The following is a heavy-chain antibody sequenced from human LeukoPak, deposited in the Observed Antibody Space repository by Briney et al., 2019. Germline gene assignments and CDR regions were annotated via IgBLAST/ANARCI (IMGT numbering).Heavy chain of an antibody. J-gene: IGHJ4*02. V-gene: IGHV3-30-3*01. CDR3: ARTVVVTQGGLDY. Sequence: GGSLRLSCAASGFTFSSYAMHWVRQAPGKGLEWVAVISYDGSNKYYADSVKGRFTISRDNSKNTLYLQMNSLRAEDTAVYYCARTVVVTQGGLDYWGQGTLVTVSS. CDR1: GFTFSSYA. D-gene: IGHD2-21*02. CDR2: ISYDGSNK.